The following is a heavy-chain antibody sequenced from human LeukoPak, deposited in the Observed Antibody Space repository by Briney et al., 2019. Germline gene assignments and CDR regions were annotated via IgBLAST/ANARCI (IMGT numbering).Heavy chain of an antibody. CDR3: VKSRDYGDYFHAFDI. CDR2: ISSNGGTT. Sequence: GGSLRLSCSASGFTFSNYAMHWVRQAPGKGLQYVSGISSNGGTTYYADSVKGRFTISRDNTKNTLYLQMSSLRAEDTAVYYCVKSRDYGDYFHAFDIWGQGTMVTVSS. V-gene: IGHV3-64D*06. J-gene: IGHJ3*02. CDR1: GFTFSNYA. D-gene: IGHD4-17*01.